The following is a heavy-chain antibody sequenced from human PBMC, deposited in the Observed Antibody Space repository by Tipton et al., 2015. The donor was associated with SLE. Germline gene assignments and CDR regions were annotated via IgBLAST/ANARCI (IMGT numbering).Heavy chain of an antibody. CDR3: ASLSGAMIVVAITTLLFDY. J-gene: IGHJ4*02. D-gene: IGHD3-22*01. V-gene: IGHV4-59*08. Sequence: TLSLTCAVYGGSFSGYYWSWIRQPPGKGLEWIGYIYYSGSTYYNPSLKSRVTISVDTSKNQFSLKLSSVTAADTAVYYCASLSGAMIVVAITTLLFDYWGQGTLVTVSS. CDR2: IYYSGST. CDR1: GGSFSGYY.